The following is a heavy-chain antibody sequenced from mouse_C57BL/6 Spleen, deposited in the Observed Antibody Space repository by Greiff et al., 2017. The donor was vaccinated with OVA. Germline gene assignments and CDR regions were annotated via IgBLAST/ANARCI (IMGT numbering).Heavy chain of an antibody. J-gene: IGHJ3*01. CDR1: GFTFSDYY. D-gene: IGHD2-3*01. Sequence: EVKLEESEGGLVQPGSSMKLSCTASGFTFSDYYMAWVRQVPEKGLEWVANINYDGSSTYYLDSLKSRFIISRDNAKNILYLQMSSLKSEDTATYYCARDDGYYGIAYWGQGTLVTVSA. CDR2: INYDGSST. V-gene: IGHV5-16*01. CDR3: ARDDGYYGIAY.